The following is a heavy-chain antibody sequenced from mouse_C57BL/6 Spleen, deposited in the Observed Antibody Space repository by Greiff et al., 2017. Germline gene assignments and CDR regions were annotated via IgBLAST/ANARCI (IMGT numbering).Heavy chain of an antibody. CDR1: GYTFTDYN. D-gene: IGHD1-1*01. J-gene: IGHJ1*03. CDR2: ITPNNGGT. V-gene: IGHV1-18*01. CDR3: AKSMTTVDWYFDV. Sequence: VQLQQSGPELVKPGASVKIPCKASGYTFTDYNMDWVKQSHGKSLEWIGDITPNNGGTIYNQKFKGKATLTVDKSASTAYMELRSLTSEDTAVYYCAKSMTTVDWYFDVWGTGTTGTVSS.